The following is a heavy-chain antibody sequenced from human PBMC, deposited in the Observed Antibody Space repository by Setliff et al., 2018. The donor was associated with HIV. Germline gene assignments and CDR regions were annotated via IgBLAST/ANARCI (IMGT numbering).Heavy chain of an antibody. Sequence: ASVKVSCKASGFIFTDFQIHWVRQAPGQGLEWMGRFNPNSGVTNSPQKLQGRVTMTRDTSINTAYMELMKLTPDDTAVYYCARGWELNVWGQGTPVTVSS. J-gene: IGHJ4*02. CDR3: ARGWELNV. D-gene: IGHD1-26*01. CDR2: FNPNSGVT. V-gene: IGHV1-2*06. CDR1: GFIFTDFQ.